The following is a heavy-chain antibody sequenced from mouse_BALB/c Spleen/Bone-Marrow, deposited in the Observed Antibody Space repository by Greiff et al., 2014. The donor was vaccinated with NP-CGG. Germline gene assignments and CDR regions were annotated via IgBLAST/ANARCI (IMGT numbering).Heavy chain of an antibody. CDR3: TRGGVDFDY. D-gene: IGHD1-1*01. J-gene: IGHJ2*01. Sequence: EVKVEESGPGLVKPSQSLSLTCTVTGYSITSDYDWNWIRQFPGNKLEWMGYISYSDSTSYNPSLKSRISITRDTSKNQFFLHLNSVTTEDTATYYCTRGGVDFDYRGQGTTLTVSS. V-gene: IGHV3-2*02. CDR1: GYSITSDYD. CDR2: ISYSDST.